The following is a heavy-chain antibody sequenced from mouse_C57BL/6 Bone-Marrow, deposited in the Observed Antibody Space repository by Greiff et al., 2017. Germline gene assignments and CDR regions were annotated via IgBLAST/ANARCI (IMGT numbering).Heavy chain of an antibody. CDR3: GYDYFAWFAY. CDR1: GFTFSSYG. V-gene: IGHV5-6*01. Sequence: EVQGVESGGDLVKPGGSLKLSCAASGFTFSSYGMSWVRQTPDKRLEWVATISSGGSYTYYPDSVKGRFTLSRDNAKNTLYLQLSSVKSADTAMYYCGYDYFAWFAYWGQGTLVTVSA. CDR2: ISSGGSYT. D-gene: IGHD2-4*01. J-gene: IGHJ3*01.